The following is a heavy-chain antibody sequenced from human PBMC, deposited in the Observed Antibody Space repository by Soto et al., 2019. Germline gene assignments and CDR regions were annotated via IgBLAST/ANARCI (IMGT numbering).Heavy chain of an antibody. CDR1: GFTFDDYA. Sequence: EVQLVESGGGLVQPGRSLRLSCAASGFTFDDYAMHWVRQAPGKGLDWVSGISWNSGSIGYADYVKGRFTISRDKVKNPLYLQMNSLRAEDTALYYCAKDRGLVLSFYFDYWGQGTLVTGSS. CDR3: AKDRGLVLSFYFDY. J-gene: IGHJ4*02. V-gene: IGHV3-9*01. D-gene: IGHD6-19*01. CDR2: ISWNSGSI.